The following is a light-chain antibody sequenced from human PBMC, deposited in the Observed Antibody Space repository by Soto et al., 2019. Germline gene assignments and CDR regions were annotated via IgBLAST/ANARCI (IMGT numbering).Light chain of an antibody. V-gene: IGKV1-9*01. CDR3: QQLNSYPIT. CDR1: QGLSSY. J-gene: IGKJ3*01. Sequence: DIQLTQSPSFLSASVGDRVTITCRASQGLSSYLAWYQQKPGMAPKLLIYSTSTLQGGVPARFSVSAPVTEFTFTIRFLQPEDFATYNCQQLNSYPITFGPRTKVDI. CDR2: STS.